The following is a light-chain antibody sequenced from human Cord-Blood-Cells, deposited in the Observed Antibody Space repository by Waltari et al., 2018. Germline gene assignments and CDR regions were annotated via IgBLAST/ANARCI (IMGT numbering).Light chain of an antibody. CDR1: QSISSY. Sequence: DIQMTQSPSSLSASVVDRVTITCRASQSISSYLNCYQQKPGKAPKHLIYAASSLKSAVPSRSSGSGSGTDFTLTISSMQTEDFATYYSQQSYSTPRTFGQGTKVEIK. V-gene: IGKV1-39*01. J-gene: IGKJ1*01. CDR2: AAS. CDR3: QQSYSTPRT.